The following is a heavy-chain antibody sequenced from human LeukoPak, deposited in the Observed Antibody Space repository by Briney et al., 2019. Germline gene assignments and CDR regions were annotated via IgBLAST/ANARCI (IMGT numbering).Heavy chain of an antibody. V-gene: IGHV4-34*01. CDR1: GGSFSGYY. J-gene: IGHJ4*02. CDR3: ATGVAQWLMPLFGY. CDR2: INHSGST. Sequence: SETLSLTCAVYGGSFSGYYWSWIRQPPGKGLEWIGEINHSGSTNYNPSLKSRVTISVDASKNQFSLKLSSVTAADTAVYYCATGVAQWLMPLFGYWGQGTLPTVSS. D-gene: IGHD6-19*01.